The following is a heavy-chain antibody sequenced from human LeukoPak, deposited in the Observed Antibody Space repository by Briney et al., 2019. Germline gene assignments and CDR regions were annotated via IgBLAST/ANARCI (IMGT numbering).Heavy chain of an antibody. CDR3: ARVSLLGWPGDYFDY. J-gene: IGHJ4*02. V-gene: IGHV4-30-2*01. CDR2: IYHSGST. Sequence: SQTLSLTCAVSGGSISSGGYSWSWIRQPPGKGLEWIGYIYHSGSTYYNSSLKSRVTISLDRSKNQLSLKLTSVTAADTAVYYCARVSLLGWPGDYFDYWGQGTLVTVSS. D-gene: IGHD3-3*01. CDR1: GGSISSGGYS.